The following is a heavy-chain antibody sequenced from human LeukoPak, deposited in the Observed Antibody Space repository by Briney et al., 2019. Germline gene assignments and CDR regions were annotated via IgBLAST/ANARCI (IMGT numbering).Heavy chain of an antibody. CDR2: MNPNSGNT. D-gene: IGHD2-2*01. Sequence: ASVTVSCKASGYTFTSYDINWVRQAAGQGLEWMGWMNPNSGNTGYAQKFQGRVTMTRNTSISTAYMELSSLRSEDTAVYYCARGGNLVPGASPGYYYYGMDVWGQGTTVTVSS. J-gene: IGHJ6*02. CDR3: ARGGNLVPGASPGYYYYGMDV. CDR1: GYTFTSYD. V-gene: IGHV1-8*01.